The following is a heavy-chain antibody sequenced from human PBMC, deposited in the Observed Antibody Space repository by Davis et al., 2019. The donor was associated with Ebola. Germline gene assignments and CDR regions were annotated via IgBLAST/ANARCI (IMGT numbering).Heavy chain of an antibody. J-gene: IGHJ3*02. D-gene: IGHD5-12*01. CDR3: TTPGGQDSGYDVFDI. CDR1: GGTFSSYA. CDR2: INPNDDRT. Sequence: ASVKVSCKASGGTFSSYAITWVRQAPGQGLEWMGMINPNDDRTIYAQKFQGRVTVTRDTSTTTVYMDLSSLRSEDTALYYCTTPGGQDSGYDVFDIWGQGTMVTVSS. V-gene: IGHV1-46*03.